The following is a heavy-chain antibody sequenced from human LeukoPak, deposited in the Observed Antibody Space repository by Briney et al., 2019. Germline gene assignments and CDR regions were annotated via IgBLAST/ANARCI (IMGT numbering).Heavy chain of an antibody. CDR3: AREGSGGFDP. Sequence: PSETLSLTCTVSGGSISSYYWSWIRQPPGKGQEWSGYIYYSGSTNYNPSPKSRVTISVDTSKNQFSLKLSSVTAADTAVYYCAREGSGGFDPWGQGTLVTVSS. J-gene: IGHJ5*02. D-gene: IGHD6-25*01. V-gene: IGHV4-59*01. CDR1: GGSISSYY. CDR2: IYYSGST.